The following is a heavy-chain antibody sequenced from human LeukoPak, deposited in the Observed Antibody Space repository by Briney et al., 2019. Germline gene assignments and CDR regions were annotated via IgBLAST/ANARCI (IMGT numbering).Heavy chain of an antibody. CDR1: GYTFTSYG. Sequence: ASVKVSCKASGYTFTSYGISWVRQALGQGLEWMGWISAYNGNTNYAQKLQGRVTMTTDTSTSTAYMEMRSLRSDDTAVYYCARPHTISDAFDIWGQGTMVTVSS. V-gene: IGHV1-18*01. CDR3: ARPHTISDAFDI. CDR2: ISAYNGNT. J-gene: IGHJ3*02. D-gene: IGHD3-9*01.